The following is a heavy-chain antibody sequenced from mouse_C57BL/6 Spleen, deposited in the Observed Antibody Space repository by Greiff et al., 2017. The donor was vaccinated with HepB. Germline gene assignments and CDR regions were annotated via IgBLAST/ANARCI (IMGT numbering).Heavy chain of an antibody. CDR2: IDPSDSYT. V-gene: IGHV1-59*01. D-gene: IGHD1-1*01. CDR3: ARRDDYSYFDY. J-gene: IGHJ2*01. Sequence: QVQLQQPGAELVRPGTSVKLSCKASGYTFTSYWMHWVKQRPGQGLEWIGVIDPSDSYTNYNQKFKGKATLTVDTSSSTAYMQLSSLTSEDSAVYYCARRDDYSYFDYWGQGTTLTVSS. CDR1: GYTFTSYW.